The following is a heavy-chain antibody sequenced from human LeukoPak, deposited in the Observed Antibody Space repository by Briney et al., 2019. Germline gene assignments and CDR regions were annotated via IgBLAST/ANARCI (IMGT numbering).Heavy chain of an antibody. Sequence: PGGSLRLSCAASGFTFITYNINWVRQAPGKGLEWVSSISTNSSYIYYADSVKGRFTISRDNAKNSLYLQMNSLRAEDTAVYYCARGLISQYYYGSGSYAVRDDYYYYMDVWGKGTTGTISS. D-gene: IGHD3-10*01. J-gene: IGHJ6*03. CDR1: GFTFITYN. V-gene: IGHV3-21*01. CDR3: ARGLISQYYYGSGSYAVRDDYYYYMDV. CDR2: ISTNSSYI.